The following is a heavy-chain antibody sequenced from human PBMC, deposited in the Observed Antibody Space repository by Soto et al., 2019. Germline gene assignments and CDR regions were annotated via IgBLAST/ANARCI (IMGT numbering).Heavy chain of an antibody. D-gene: IGHD1-26*01. J-gene: IGHJ6*02. V-gene: IGHV4-39*01. CDR2: IYYSGST. Sequence: LSLTCTVSGVSISGSRYYWGWIRQPPGRGLEWIGNIYYSGSTYYTPALKSRVTLSVDTSKNQFSLNLNSVTAADTAVYYCARGGIPPSGYGIAYAMDVWGQGTTVTVSS. CDR1: GVSISGSRYY. CDR3: ARGGIPPSGYGIAYAMDV.